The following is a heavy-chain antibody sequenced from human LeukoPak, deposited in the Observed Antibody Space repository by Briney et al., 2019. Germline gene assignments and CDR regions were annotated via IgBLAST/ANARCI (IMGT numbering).Heavy chain of an antibody. Sequence: PSETLSLTCTVSGGSISSYYWSWIRQPPGKGLEWIGYIYYSGSTNYNPSLKSRVTISVDTSKNQFSLKLSSVTAADTAVYYCARSPFTYYYDSSGYYFDYWGQGTLVTVSS. D-gene: IGHD3-22*01. J-gene: IGHJ4*02. CDR1: GGSISSYY. V-gene: IGHV4-59*01. CDR2: IYYSGST. CDR3: ARSPFTYYYDSSGYYFDY.